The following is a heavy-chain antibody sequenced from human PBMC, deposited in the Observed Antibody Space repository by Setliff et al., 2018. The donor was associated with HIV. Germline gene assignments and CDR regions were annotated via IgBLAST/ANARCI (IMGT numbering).Heavy chain of an antibody. Sequence: GGSLRLSCAASGFTFSSYSMNWVRQAPGKGLEWVSSISSSGGSTYYADSVKGRFTISRDNSKNTLYLQMSGLRAEDTAIYYCVREFRGTYFHHWGQGAQVTVSS. CDR3: VREFRGTYFHH. CDR2: ISSSGGST. V-gene: IGHV3-23*01. D-gene: IGHD3-10*01. CDR1: GFTFSSYS. J-gene: IGHJ4*02.